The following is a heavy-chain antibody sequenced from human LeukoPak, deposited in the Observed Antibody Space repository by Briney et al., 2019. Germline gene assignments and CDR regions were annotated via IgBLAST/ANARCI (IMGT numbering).Heavy chain of an antibody. CDR2: INPSGGSR. V-gene: IGHV1-46*01. J-gene: IGHJ5*02. CDR1: GYTFTSYY. D-gene: IGHD3-3*01. CDR3: ARALYYDFWSGYYKEENWFDP. Sequence: ASVKVSCKASGYTFTSYYMHWVRQAPGQGLEWMGIINPSGGSRSYAQKFQGRVTMTRDTSTSTVYMELSSLRSEDTAVYYCARALYYDFWSGYYKEENWFDPWGQGTLVTVCS.